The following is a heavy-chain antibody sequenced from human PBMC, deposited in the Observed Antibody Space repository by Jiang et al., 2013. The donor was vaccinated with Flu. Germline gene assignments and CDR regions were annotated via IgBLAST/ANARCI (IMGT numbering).Heavy chain of an antibody. CDR3: ARLRYVASDAFDI. V-gene: IGHV4-4*07. D-gene: IGHD3-16*01. CDR2: IFANGNT. CDR1: GGSMNSYF. J-gene: IGHJ3*02. Sequence: GPGLVKPSETLSLTCTVSGGSMNSYFWSWIRQPAGKGLEWIGRIFANGNTDYNPSLNSRVTMSVDTSKNQFSLRLRSVTAADTAVYYCARLRYVASDAFDIWGQGTMVTVSS.